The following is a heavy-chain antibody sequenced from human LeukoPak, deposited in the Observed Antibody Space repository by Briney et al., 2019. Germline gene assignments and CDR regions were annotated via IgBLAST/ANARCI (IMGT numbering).Heavy chain of an antibody. CDR3: ARDLSSGTYYDFWSGSQDQYYYYGMDV. CDR1: GFSFSIYN. D-gene: IGHD3-3*01. J-gene: IGHJ6*02. CDR2: ISGSSSHV. Sequence: PGGSLRLSCEASGFSFSIYNMTWVRLAPGKGLEWVSSISGSSSHVWYADSVKGRFTSSRDNAKNTLYLQMNSLRAEDTAVYYCARDLSSGTYYDFWSGSQDQYYYYGMDVWGQGTTVTVSS. V-gene: IGHV3-21*01.